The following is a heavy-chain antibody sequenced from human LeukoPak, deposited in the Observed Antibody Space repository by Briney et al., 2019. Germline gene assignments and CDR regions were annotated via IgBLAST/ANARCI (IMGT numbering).Heavy chain of an antibody. CDR1: GGSISSSNFY. CDR3: AIVVPAAPEYFQY. D-gene: IGHD2-2*01. J-gene: IGHJ1*01. Sequence: SETLSLTCTVSGGSISSSNFYWGWIRQPPGKGLEWIGNIYYSGSTYYNPSLKSRVTISVDTSKNQFSLKLSSVTAADTAVYYCAIVVPAAPEYFQYWGQGTLVTVSS. CDR2: IYYSGST. V-gene: IGHV4-39*01.